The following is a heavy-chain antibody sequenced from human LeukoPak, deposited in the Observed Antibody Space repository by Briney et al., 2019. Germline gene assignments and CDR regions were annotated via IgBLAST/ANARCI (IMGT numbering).Heavy chain of an antibody. D-gene: IGHD6-19*01. CDR3: ARDAAAVAGNYFDY. CDR1: GGSISSSNW. CDR2: IYHSGST. Sequence: PSGTLSLTCAVSGGSISSSNWWSWVRQPPGKGLEWIGEIYHSGSTNYNPSLKSRVTIPVDKSKNQFSLKLSSVTAADTAVYYCARDAAAVAGNYFDYWGQGTLVTVSS. J-gene: IGHJ4*02. V-gene: IGHV4-4*02.